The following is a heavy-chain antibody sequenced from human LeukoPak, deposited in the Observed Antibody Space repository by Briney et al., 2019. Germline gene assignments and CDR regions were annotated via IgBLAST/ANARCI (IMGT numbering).Heavy chain of an antibody. Sequence: SETLSLTCTVSGGSISSYYWSWIRQPPGKGLEWIGYIYYSGSTNYNPSLKSRVTISVDTSKNQFSLKLSSVTAADTAVYYCARELYSSGWTYNWFDPWGQGTLVTVSS. V-gene: IGHV4-59*01. J-gene: IGHJ5*02. D-gene: IGHD6-19*01. CDR2: IYYSGST. CDR1: GGSISSYY. CDR3: ARELYSSGWTYNWFDP.